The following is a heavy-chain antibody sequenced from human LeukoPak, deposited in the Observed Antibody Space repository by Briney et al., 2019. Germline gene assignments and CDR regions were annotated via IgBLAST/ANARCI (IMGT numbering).Heavy chain of an antibody. CDR1: GYTFTGYY. V-gene: IGHV1-2*02. D-gene: IGHD3-16*02. CDR2: INPNSGGT. J-gene: IGHJ4*02. Sequence: AASVKVSCKASGYTFTGYYMHWVRQAPGQGLEWMGWINPNSGGTNYAQKFQGRVTMTRDTSISTAYMELSRLRSDDTAVYCCASKITFGGVIVYYWGQGTLVTVSS. CDR3: ASKITFGGVIVYY.